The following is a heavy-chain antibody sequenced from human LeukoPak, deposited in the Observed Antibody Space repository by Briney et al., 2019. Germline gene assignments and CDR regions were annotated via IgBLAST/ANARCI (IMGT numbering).Heavy chain of an antibody. J-gene: IGHJ3*02. D-gene: IGHD4-23*01. Sequence: TSQTLSLTCAVSGGSISSGGYSWSWIRQPPGKGLEWIGYIYHSGSTYYNPSLKSRVTISVDRSKNQFSLKLSSVTAADTAVYYCARGMTTVVSPRGGAFDIWGQGTMVTVSS. CDR1: GGSISSGGYS. V-gene: IGHV4-30-2*01. CDR2: IYHSGST. CDR3: ARGMTTVVSPRGGAFDI.